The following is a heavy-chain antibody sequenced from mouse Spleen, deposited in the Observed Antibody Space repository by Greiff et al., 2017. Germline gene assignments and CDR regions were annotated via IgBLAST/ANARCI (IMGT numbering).Heavy chain of an antibody. J-gene: IGHJ2*01. CDR2: ISDGGSYT. Sequence: DVQLVESGGGLVKPGGSLKLSCAASGFTFSDYYMYWVRQTPEKRLEWVATISDGGSYTYYPDSVKGRFTISRDNAKNNLYLQMSSLKSEDTAMYYCARGNWEGFDYWGQGTTLTVSS. CDR1: GFTFSDYY. V-gene: IGHV5-4*02. CDR3: ARGNWEGFDY. D-gene: IGHD4-1*01.